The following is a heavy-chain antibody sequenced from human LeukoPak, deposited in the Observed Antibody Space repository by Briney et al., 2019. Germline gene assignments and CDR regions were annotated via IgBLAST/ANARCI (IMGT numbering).Heavy chain of an antibody. V-gene: IGHV4-59*01. CDR1: GGSISSYY. J-gene: IGHJ4*02. CDR3: ARGLYYYDSSGYYPYYFDY. CDR2: IYYSGST. Sequence: SETLSLTCTVSGGSISSYYWSWIRQPPGKGLEWIGYIYYSGSTNYNPSLKSRVTISVDTSKNQFSLKLSSATAADTAVYYCARGLYYYDSSGYYPYYFDYWGQGTLVTVSS. D-gene: IGHD3-22*01.